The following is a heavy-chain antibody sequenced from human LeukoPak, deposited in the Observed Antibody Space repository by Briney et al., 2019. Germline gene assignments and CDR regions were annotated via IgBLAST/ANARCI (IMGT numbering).Heavy chain of an antibody. CDR2: IYYSGNT. CDR3: ARASGSGSYYGIDY. D-gene: IGHD3-10*01. CDR1: GGSISTYY. V-gene: IGHV4-59*01. Sequence: SETLSLTCTVSGGSISTYYWSWIRQSPGKGLEWIGYIYYSGNTNYNPSLQSRVTISLDTSKNQFSLKLSSVTAADTAVYYCARASGSGSYYGIDYWGQGTLVTVSS. J-gene: IGHJ4*02.